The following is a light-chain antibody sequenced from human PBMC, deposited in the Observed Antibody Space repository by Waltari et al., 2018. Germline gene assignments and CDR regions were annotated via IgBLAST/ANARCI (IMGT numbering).Light chain of an antibody. Sequence: QSALTQPPSASGTPGQRVTISCSGTSSTIGSNYVYLYLPLPGTAPKLLIYNNNQWASGVTDRFSGSKSGTSASLAISGLRSEDEADYYCASWDDSLSVVVFGGGTKLTVV. CDR1: SSTIGSNY. CDR3: ASWDDSLSVVV. V-gene: IGLV1-47*01. CDR2: NNN. J-gene: IGLJ2*01.